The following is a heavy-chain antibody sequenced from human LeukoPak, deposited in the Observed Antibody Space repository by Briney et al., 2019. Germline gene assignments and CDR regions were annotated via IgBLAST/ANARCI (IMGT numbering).Heavy chain of an antibody. D-gene: IGHD2/OR15-2a*01. V-gene: IGHV3-30*02. Sequence: GGSLRLSCAASGFTFSSYGMYWVRQAPGKGLEWVAFTRYDGSNKYYADSVKGRFTISRDNSKNTLYLQMNSLRAEDTAVYYCAKSMRRIYYYYYMDVWGKGTTVTISS. CDR2: TRYDGSNK. CDR1: GFTFSSYG. CDR3: AKSMRRIYYYYYMDV. J-gene: IGHJ6*03.